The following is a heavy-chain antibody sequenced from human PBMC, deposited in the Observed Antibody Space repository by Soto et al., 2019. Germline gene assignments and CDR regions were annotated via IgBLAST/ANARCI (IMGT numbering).Heavy chain of an antibody. CDR1: GFTFSSYA. J-gene: IGHJ6*02. CDR2: ISGSGGST. CDR3: AGNYDFWSGYFQRYYYYYYGMDV. D-gene: IGHD3-3*01. V-gene: IGHV3-23*01. Sequence: GGSLRLSCAASGFTFSSYAMSWVRQAPGKGLEWVSAISGSGGSTYYADSVKGRFTISRDNSKNTLYLQMNSLRAEDTAVYYCAGNYDFWSGYFQRYYYYYYGMDVWGQGTTVTVSS.